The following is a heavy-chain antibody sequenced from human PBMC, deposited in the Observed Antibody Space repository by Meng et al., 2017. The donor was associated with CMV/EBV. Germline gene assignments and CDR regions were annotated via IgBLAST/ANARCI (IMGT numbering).Heavy chain of an antibody. CDR1: GYTFTNYD. CDR3: ARDLITLVRGAVSNAFDV. CDR2: MNPNSGNT. Sequence: ASVKVSCKASGYTFTNYDINWVRQATGQGLEWMGWMNPNSGNTGYAQKFQGRVTITRDTSVNTAYMELSSLSYDDTAVYYCARDLITLVRGAVSNAFDVWGQGTVVTVSS. V-gene: IGHV1-8*03. J-gene: IGHJ3*01. D-gene: IGHD3-10*01.